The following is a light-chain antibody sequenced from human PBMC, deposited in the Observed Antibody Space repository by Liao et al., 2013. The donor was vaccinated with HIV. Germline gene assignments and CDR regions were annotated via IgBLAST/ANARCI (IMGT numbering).Light chain of an antibody. Sequence: SYELTQTPSVSVSPGQTATITCSGDQLGDKYVSWYQKKPGQSPLLVIYQDTKRPPRIPERLTGANSGSTATLTIRGAQAMDEADYFCQAWDSSSHVVFGGGTKLTVL. V-gene: IGLV3-1*01. J-gene: IGLJ2*01. CDR3: QAWDSSSHVV. CDR2: QDT. CDR1: QLGDKY.